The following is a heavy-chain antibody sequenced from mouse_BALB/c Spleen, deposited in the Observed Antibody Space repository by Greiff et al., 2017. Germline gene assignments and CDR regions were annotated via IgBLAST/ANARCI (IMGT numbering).Heavy chain of an antibody. Sequence: EVMLVESGPGLVKPSQSLSLTCTVTGYSITSDYAWNWIRQFPGNKLEWMGYISYSGSTSYNPSLKSRISITRDTSKNQFFLQLNSVTTEDTATYYCARGYYYGSSSYAMDYWGQGTSVTVSS. CDR3: ARGYYYGSSSYAMDY. D-gene: IGHD1-1*01. CDR1: GYSITSDYA. CDR2: ISYSGST. J-gene: IGHJ4*01. V-gene: IGHV3-2*02.